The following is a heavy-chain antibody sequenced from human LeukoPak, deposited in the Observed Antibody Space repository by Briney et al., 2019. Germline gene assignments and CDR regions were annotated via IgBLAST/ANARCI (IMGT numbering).Heavy chain of an antibody. J-gene: IGHJ4*02. V-gene: IGHV4-39*01. CDR2: IYYSGST. CDR1: GGPISSSSYC. D-gene: IGHD3-10*01. CDR3: ARHTSTYGSGNYYIDS. Sequence: PSETLSLTCSVSGGPISSSSYCWGWIRQPPGKGLEWIGSIYYSGSTYYNPSLKSRVTISVDTSKNQFPLKLSSVTAADTAAYYCARHTSTYGSGNYYIDSWGQGILVTVSS.